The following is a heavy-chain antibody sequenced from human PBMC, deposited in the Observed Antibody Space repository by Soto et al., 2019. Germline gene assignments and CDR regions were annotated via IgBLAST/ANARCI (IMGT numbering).Heavy chain of an antibody. J-gene: IGHJ1*01. CDR2: IRSKAYGGTT. V-gene: IGHV3-49*04. Sequence: EVQLVESGGGLVQPGRSLRLSCTASGFTFGDYAMSWVRQAPGKGLEWVGFIRSKAYGGTTEYAASVKGRFTISRDDSKSIAYLQMNSLTTEDTAVYYCTRDLDGYTEYFQHWGQGTLVTVSS. CDR3: TRDLDGYTEYFQH. CDR1: GFTFGDYA. D-gene: IGHD5-12*01.